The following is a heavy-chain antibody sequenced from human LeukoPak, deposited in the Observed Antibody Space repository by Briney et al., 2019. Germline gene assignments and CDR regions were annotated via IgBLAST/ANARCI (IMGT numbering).Heavy chain of an antibody. CDR2: MNPNSGNT. J-gene: IGHJ4*02. CDR3: ARRYGGKGSDY. Sequence: GASVKVSCKASGYTFTRYDINWVRQATGQGLEWMVGMNPNSGNTGYAQKFQVRVTMTRNTARSTAYMELSSLRCEDTAVYYCARRYGGKGSDYWGQGTLVTVSS. CDR1: GYTFTRYD. D-gene: IGHD4-23*01. V-gene: IGHV1-8*01.